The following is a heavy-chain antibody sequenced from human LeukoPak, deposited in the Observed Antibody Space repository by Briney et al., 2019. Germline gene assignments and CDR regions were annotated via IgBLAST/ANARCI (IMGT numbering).Heavy chain of an antibody. Sequence: GGSLRLSCAASGFTFRLYAMRWVRQAPGKGPEWVSDIGGSGDNTYYPDSERSRFTISRDNSKTTVYLQMNSLRAEDTAIYYCAKVATYHYYYMDVWGRGTTVTVSS. J-gene: IGHJ6*03. CDR1: GFTFRLYA. V-gene: IGHV3-23*01. CDR2: IGGSGDNT. CDR3: AKVATYHYYYMDV.